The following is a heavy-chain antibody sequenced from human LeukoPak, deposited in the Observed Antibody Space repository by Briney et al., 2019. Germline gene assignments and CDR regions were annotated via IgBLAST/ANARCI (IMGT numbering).Heavy chain of an antibody. V-gene: IGHV3-7*01. J-gene: IGHJ3*01. Sequence: GGSLRLSCAASGFTFSGHSMNWVRQAPGKGLEWVANIKEDGSEKYYVDSVKGRFTISRDNAKNTLYLQMNSLRAEDTAVYSCARDITVTGASAFDLWGQGTVVIVSS. CDR2: IKEDGSEK. D-gene: IGHD6-19*01. CDR3: ARDITVTGASAFDL. CDR1: GFTFSGHS.